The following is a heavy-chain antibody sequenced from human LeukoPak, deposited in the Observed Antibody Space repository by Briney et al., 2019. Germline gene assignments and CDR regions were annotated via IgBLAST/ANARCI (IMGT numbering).Heavy chain of an antibody. D-gene: IGHD3-3*01. CDR2: ISSSGSTI. CDR3: ARDSSTYDFWSGSLFSPLDY. V-gene: IGHV3-11*01. J-gene: IGHJ4*02. Sequence: PGGSLRLSCAASGFTFSDYYMSWIRQAPGKGLEWVSYISSSGSTICYADSVKGRFTISRDNAKNSLYLQMNSLRAEDTAVYYCARDSSTYDFWSGSLFSPLDYWGQGTLVTVSS. CDR1: GFTFSDYY.